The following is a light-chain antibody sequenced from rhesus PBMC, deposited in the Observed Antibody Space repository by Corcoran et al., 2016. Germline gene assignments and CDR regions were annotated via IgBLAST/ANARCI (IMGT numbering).Light chain of an antibody. CDR1: LGISSW. CDR3: QQYKSTPRT. CDR2: KAS. Sequence: DIQMTQSPSSLSASVGDRVTITCRASLGISSWLAWYQQKPGKAPKLLTYKASSLQIGVPSRFSGSGSGTDCTRTSSSLQPEDFATYYCQQYKSTPRTFGRGTKVEIK. J-gene: IGKJ1*01. V-gene: IGKV1-21*01.